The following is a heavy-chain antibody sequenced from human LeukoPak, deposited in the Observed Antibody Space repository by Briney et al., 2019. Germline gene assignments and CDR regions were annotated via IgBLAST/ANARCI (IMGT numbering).Heavy chain of an antibody. CDR2: LYYSGSTST. D-gene: IGHD2-15*01. CDR1: GASMSGYY. Sequence: SETLSLTCTFSGASMSGYYWTWLRQAPGKGLEWIGYLYYSGSTSTNYNPFLKSRVTILLDRSKNQFSLKLSSLTAADTAVYYCAREGWPGNGPLFDYWGQGTLVAVSS. CDR3: AREGWPGNGPLFDY. V-gene: IGHV4-59*01. J-gene: IGHJ4*02.